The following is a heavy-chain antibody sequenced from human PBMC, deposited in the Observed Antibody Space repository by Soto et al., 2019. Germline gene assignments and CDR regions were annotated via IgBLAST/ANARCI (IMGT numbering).Heavy chain of an antibody. CDR3: ASALRGPPSDWYFDL. CDR1: GYTFTSYG. J-gene: IGHJ2*01. V-gene: IGHV1-18*01. CDR2: ISAYNGNT. D-gene: IGHD3-10*01. Sequence: QVQLVQSGAEVKKPGASVKVSCKASGYTFTSYGISWVRQAPGQGLEWMGWISAYNGNTNYAQKLQGRVTMTTDTSPSTAYMELRSLRSDDTAVYYCASALRGPPSDWYFDLWGRGTLVTVSS.